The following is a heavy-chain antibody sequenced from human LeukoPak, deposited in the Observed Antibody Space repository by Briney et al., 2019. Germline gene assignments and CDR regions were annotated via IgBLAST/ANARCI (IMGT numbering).Heavy chain of an antibody. V-gene: IGHV3-48*03. CDR1: GFTFSNYE. J-gene: IGHJ4*02. CDR3: ARVHYYDTSGSFDS. D-gene: IGHD3-22*01. Sequence: GGSLRLSCAASGFTFSNYEMNWVRQAPGKGLEWVSYISSSGSTIYYADSVKGRFTISRDNAKITLYLQMNSLGAEDTAVYYCARVHYYDTSGSFDSWGQGTLVTVSS. CDR2: ISSSGSTI.